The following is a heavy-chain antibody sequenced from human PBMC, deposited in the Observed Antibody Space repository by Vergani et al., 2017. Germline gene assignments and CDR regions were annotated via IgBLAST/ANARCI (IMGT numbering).Heavy chain of an antibody. Sequence: EVQLLESGGGLVQPGGSLRLSCAASGFTFSTNAMTWVRQAPGKGLEWVSTISSDGGSTYYAASVKGRFTISRDNSKNTLSLQMNSLTAEETAIYYCAGPQGTSAYYYGGFDYWGQGILVTVSS. CDR3: AGPQGTSAYYYGGFDY. CDR2: ISSDGGST. CDR1: GFTFSTNA. J-gene: IGHJ4*02. D-gene: IGHD3-22*01. V-gene: IGHV3-23*01.